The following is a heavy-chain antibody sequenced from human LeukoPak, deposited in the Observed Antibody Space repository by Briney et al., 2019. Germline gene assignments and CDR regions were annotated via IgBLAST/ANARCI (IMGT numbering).Heavy chain of an antibody. J-gene: IGHJ4*02. Sequence: ASVKVSCKASGYTFTSYYMHWVRQAPGQGLEWMGIINPSGGSTSYAQKFQGRVTMTRDMSTSTVYMELSSLRSEDTAVYYCAREEMTTVTHDYWGQGTLVTVSS. CDR2: INPSGGST. D-gene: IGHD4-17*01. V-gene: IGHV1-46*01. CDR3: AREEMTTVTHDY. CDR1: GYTFTSYY.